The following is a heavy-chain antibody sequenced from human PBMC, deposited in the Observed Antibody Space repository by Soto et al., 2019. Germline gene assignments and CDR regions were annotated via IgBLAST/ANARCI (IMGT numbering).Heavy chain of an antibody. D-gene: IGHD3-10*01. CDR2: VFYSGAT. J-gene: IGHJ4*02. Sequence: SETLSLTCSVSGDSISSYYWTWIRQSPGKGLEWVGYVFYSGATNYNPSLKGRVTISLDASKKQVSLRLTSATAADTAVYYCTRGLPSHFGYDSWGQGTLLTVS. CDR3: TRGLPSHFGYDS. V-gene: IGHV4-59*01. CDR1: GDSISSYY.